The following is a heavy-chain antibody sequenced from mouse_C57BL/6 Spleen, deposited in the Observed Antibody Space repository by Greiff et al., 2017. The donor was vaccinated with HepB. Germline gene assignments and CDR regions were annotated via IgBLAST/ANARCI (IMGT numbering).Heavy chain of an antibody. CDR1: GFTFSSYG. V-gene: IGHV5-6*02. Sequence: DVKLVESGGDLVKPGGSLKLSCAASGFTFSSYGMSWVRQTPDKRLEWVATISSGGSYTYYPDSVKGRFTISRDNAKNTLYLQMSSLKSEDTAMYYCARPLDSSGYGGAMDYWGQGTSVTVSS. CDR3: ARPLDSSGYGGAMDY. J-gene: IGHJ4*01. D-gene: IGHD3-2*02. CDR2: ISSGGSYT.